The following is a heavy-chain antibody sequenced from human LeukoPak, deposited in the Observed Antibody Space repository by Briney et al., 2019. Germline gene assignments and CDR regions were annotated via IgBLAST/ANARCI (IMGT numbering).Heavy chain of an antibody. Sequence: SEALSLTCTVSGGSISSYYWSWIRQPPGKGLEWIGYIHYSGSTSYNPSLKSRVTISVDTSKNQFSLKLSSVTAADTAVYYCARERHYYGSGSYFTPKDAFDIWGQGTMVTVSS. CDR1: GGSISSYY. CDR2: IHYSGST. CDR3: ARERHYYGSGSYFTPKDAFDI. J-gene: IGHJ3*02. D-gene: IGHD3-10*01. V-gene: IGHV4-59*01.